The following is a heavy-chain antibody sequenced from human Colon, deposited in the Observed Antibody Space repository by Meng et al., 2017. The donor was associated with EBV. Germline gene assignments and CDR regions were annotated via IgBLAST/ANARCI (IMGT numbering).Heavy chain of an antibody. CDR1: AASISSGNC. Sequence: LHSQEPVPVLAKRAVALYLTCPVSAASISSGNCRCWVLQPPGKGLEWIGENYHSGSTNYNPSLKSRVTISVDKSKNQFSLNLSSVTAADTAVYYCAREENTSGWYYHWGQGALVTVSS. CDR2: NYHSGST. CDR3: AREENTSGWYYH. J-gene: IGHJ4*02. V-gene: IGHV4-4*02. D-gene: IGHD6-13*01.